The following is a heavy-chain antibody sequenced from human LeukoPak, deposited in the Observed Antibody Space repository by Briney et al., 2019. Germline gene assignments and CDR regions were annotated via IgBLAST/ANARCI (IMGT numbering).Heavy chain of an antibody. CDR2: IYYSGST. CDR3: ARGVSVATHAFDI. Sequence: TSETLSLTCTVSGGSISSYYWSWIRQPPGKGLEWIGYIYYSGSTNYNPSLKSRVTISVDTSKNQFSLKLSSVTAADTAVHYCARGVSVATHAFDIWGQGQWSPSLQ. D-gene: IGHD5-12*01. CDR1: GGSISSYY. V-gene: IGHV4-59*01. J-gene: IGHJ3*02.